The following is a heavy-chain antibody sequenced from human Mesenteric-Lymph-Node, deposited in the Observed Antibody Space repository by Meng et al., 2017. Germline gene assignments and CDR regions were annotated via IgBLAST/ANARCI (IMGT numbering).Heavy chain of an antibody. CDR1: GGSVSSYY. CDR3: ARHPSWGTGSIHF. D-gene: IGHD1-1*01. Sequence: QVQLQQWGAGLLKASGTVSLTCAVYGGSVSSYYWSWIRQPPGKGLEWIAYIHSSGSTNYNPSLKRRVTMSVDTSKNQFSLNMRSVTAADTAVYYCARHPSWGTGSIHFWGQGTLVTVSS. J-gene: IGHJ4*02. CDR2: IHSSGST. V-gene: IGHV4-34*11.